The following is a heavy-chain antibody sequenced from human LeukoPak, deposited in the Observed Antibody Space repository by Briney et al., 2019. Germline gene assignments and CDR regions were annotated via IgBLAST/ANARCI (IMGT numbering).Heavy chain of an antibody. CDR3: AVLTSGAFDI. Sequence: GRSLRLSCAASGFTFSSYGMHWVRQAPGKGLEWVAVISYDGSNKYYADSVKGRFTISRDNSKNTLYLQMNSLRAEDTAVYYCAVLTSGAFDIWGQGTMVTVSS. CDR2: ISYDGSNK. V-gene: IGHV3-30*03. CDR1: GFTFSSYG. D-gene: IGHD3-16*01. J-gene: IGHJ3*02.